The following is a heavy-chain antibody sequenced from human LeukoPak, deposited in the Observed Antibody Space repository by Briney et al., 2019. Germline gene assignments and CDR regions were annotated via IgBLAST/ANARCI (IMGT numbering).Heavy chain of an antibody. J-gene: IGHJ5*02. Sequence: PGGSLRLSCAASGFTFSSYWMTWVRQAPGKGLEWVANIKQDGSEKYYVDSVKGRFTISRDNAKNSLHLQMNSLRAEDTAVYYCARGVYSSSSRVFDPWGQGTLVTVSS. CDR2: IKQDGSEK. V-gene: IGHV3-7*01. CDR1: GFTFSSYW. CDR3: ARGVYSSSSRVFDP. D-gene: IGHD6-6*01.